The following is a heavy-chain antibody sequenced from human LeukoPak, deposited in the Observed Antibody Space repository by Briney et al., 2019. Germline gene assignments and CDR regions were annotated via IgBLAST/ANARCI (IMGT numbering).Heavy chain of an antibody. J-gene: IGHJ6*02. Sequence: PETLSLTCTVSGGSINNNHWTWIRKPPGKGLEWIGFVSYSGYTEYNPSLNSRLTTSTDTSNNRFSLRLRSVTAADTAVYYCAKLSHIAAAGAYSYHALDVWGQGTTVTVSS. CDR3: AKLSHIAAAGAYSYHALDV. V-gene: IGHV4-59*13. D-gene: IGHD6-25*01. CDR2: VSYSGYT. CDR1: GGSINNNH.